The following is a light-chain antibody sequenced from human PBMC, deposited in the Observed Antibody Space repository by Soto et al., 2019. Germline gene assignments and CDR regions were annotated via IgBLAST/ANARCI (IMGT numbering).Light chain of an antibody. V-gene: IGLV2-23*01. J-gene: IGLJ3*02. CDR2: EAN. CDR3: CSYAGSRTWV. CDR1: SSDVGSYNV. Sequence: QSALTQPASVSGSPGQSITISCTGTSSDVGSYNVVSWYQQHRGNAPKLMIYEANKRPSGISTRFSGSKSGNTASLTISGLQAEDEADYYCCSYAGSRTWVFGGGTKVTVL.